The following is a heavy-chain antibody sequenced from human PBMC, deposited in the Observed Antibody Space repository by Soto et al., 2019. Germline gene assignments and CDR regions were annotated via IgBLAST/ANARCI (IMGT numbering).Heavy chain of an antibody. Sequence: GASVKVSCKASGYTFTSYYMHWVRQAPGQGLEWMGIINPSGGSTSYAQKFQGRVTMTRDTSTSTVYMELSSLRSEDTAVYYCARDGGSSYSSGWYYFDYWGQGTLVTVSS. CDR3: ARDGGSSYSSGWYYFDY. CDR1: GYTFTSYY. V-gene: IGHV1-46*01. CDR2: INPSGGST. D-gene: IGHD6-19*01. J-gene: IGHJ4*02.